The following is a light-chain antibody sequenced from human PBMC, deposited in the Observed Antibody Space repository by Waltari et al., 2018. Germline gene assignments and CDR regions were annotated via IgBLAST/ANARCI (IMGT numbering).Light chain of an antibody. CDR3: QQYNNWPPLT. CDR2: DAS. J-gene: IGKJ4*01. V-gene: IGKV3-15*01. CDR1: QSVSSN. Sequence: DIVMTQTPATLSVSPGERATLSCRASQSVSSNLAWYQQKPGQAPRLHIYDASTRDTGIPDRFSGSGSGTEFTLTISSLQSEDFAFYYCQQYNNWPPLTFGGGTKVEIK.